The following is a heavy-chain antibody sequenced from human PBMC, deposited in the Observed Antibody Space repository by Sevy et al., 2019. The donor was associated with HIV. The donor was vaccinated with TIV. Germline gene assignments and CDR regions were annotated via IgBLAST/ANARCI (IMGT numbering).Heavy chain of an antibody. D-gene: IGHD6-13*01. V-gene: IGHV4-39*01. J-gene: IGHJ4*02. CDR1: GGSISSSSYY. CDR3: ARHSRQQLVRFDY. Sequence: SETLSLTCTVSGGSISSSSYYWGWIRQPPGKGLEWIGSIYYSGSTYYNPSLKSRVTISVDTSKNQFSLKLSSVTAADTAVYYCARHSRQQLVRFDYWGQGTLARLL. CDR2: IYYSGST.